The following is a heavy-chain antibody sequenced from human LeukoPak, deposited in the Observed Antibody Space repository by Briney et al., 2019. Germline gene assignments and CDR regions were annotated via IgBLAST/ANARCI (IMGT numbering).Heavy chain of an antibody. J-gene: IGHJ3*02. Sequence: PGGTLRLSCAASGFTFSGSGIHWVRQASGKGLEWVDRIRSKPNNYATAYAASVKGRFTISRDDSKNTAYLQMNSLKTEDTAVYYCTRVLWFGDPDAFDIWGQGTMVTVFS. CDR2: IRSKPNNYAT. CDR1: GFTFSGSG. D-gene: IGHD3-10*01. CDR3: TRVLWFGDPDAFDI. V-gene: IGHV3-73*01.